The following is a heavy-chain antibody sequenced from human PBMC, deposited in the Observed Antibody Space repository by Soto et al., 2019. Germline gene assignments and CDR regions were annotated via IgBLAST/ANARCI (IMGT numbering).Heavy chain of an antibody. CDR1: GGTFSSYT. CDR2: IIPILGIA. Sequence: QVQLVQSGAEVKKPGSSVKVSCKASGGTFSSYTISWVRQAPGQGLEWMGRIIPILGIANYAQKFQGRVTITADKSTSTAYRELSSLRSEDTAVYYCARVVGGSWGGEDWFDPWGQGTLVTVSS. CDR3: ARVVGGSWGGEDWFDP. V-gene: IGHV1-69*02. J-gene: IGHJ5*02. D-gene: IGHD6-13*01.